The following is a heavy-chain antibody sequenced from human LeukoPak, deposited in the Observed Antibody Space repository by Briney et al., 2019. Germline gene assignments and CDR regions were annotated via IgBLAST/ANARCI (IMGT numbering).Heavy chain of an antibody. CDR2: MKPDGGEI. Sequence: GGSLRLSCAASGFTFSRYWVHWVRQAPGKGLEWVATMKPDGGEIYYVDSVKGRFTISRDNAKNSLYLQMTSLRAEDTAIYYCARDLDILLAPGIYDVFDIWGQGTMVTVSS. D-gene: IGHD2-2*01. J-gene: IGHJ3*02. V-gene: IGHV3-7*01. CDR3: ARDLDILLAPGIYDVFDI. CDR1: GFTFSRYW.